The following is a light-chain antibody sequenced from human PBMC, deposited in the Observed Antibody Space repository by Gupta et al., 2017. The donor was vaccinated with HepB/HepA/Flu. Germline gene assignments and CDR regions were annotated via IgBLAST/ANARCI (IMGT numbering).Light chain of an antibody. CDR3: QQYSNWPRT. CDR2: GTS. Sequence: EIVMTQSPVTLSVSPGESATLSCRASQSVSSNLAWYQQKPGQAPRLLMYGTSIRATGIPGRFSGSGSETEFTLTISSLQSEDFAVYYCQQYSNWPRTFGQGTKVEIK. J-gene: IGKJ1*01. V-gene: IGKV3-15*01. CDR1: QSVSSN.